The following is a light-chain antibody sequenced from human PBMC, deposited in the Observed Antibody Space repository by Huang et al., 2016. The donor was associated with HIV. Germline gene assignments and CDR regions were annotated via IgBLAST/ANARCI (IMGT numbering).Light chain of an antibody. CDR2: GTS. Sequence: AIRITQSPSSLSASTGDRVTITCRANQGISDYLAWYQQKPGKAPELLIYGTSTLQSGVPSRLNGSGSGKDFARTVNCLQSEDFATYFCQQYYRDPYTFGKGTKVEIK. J-gene: IGKJ2*01. CDR3: QQYYRDPYT. V-gene: IGKV1-8*01. CDR1: QGISDY.